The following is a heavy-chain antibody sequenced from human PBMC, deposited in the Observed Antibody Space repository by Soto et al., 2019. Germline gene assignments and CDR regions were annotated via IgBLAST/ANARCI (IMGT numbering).Heavy chain of an antibody. Sequence: SETLSLTCSVSGDSISNLDYFWAWIRQPPGQALEYIGYIYKSATTYYNPSFESRVAISVDTSKSQFSLNVTSVAAADTAVYFCARGRYCLTGRCFPNWFDSWGQGALVTVS. CDR1: GDSISNLDYF. V-gene: IGHV4-30-4*01. CDR3: ARGRYCLTGRCFPNWFDS. J-gene: IGHJ5*01. D-gene: IGHD7-27*01. CDR2: IYKSATT.